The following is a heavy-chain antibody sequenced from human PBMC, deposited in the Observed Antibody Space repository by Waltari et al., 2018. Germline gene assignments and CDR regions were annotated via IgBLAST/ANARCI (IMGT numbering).Heavy chain of an antibody. CDR1: GYTFTGYH. CDR2: INPNSGGT. J-gene: IGHJ4*02. Sequence: QVQLVQSGAEVKTPGASVKVSCKASGYTFTGYHLHWVRQAPGQGLEWMGRINPNSGGTNYAQKFQGRVTMTRDTSISTAYMELSRLRSDDTAVYYCARGYDFWSGYAAPDYWGQGTLVTVSS. CDR3: ARGYDFWSGYAAPDY. V-gene: IGHV1-2*06. D-gene: IGHD3-3*01.